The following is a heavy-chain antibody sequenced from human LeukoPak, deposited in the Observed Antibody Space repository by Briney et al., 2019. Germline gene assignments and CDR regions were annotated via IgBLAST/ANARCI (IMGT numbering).Heavy chain of an antibody. CDR3: ARLAASAFDY. V-gene: IGHV3-48*02. Sequence: GGSLRLSCAASGFTFSSYSMNWVRQAPGQGLEWVSYISNSGDTIYYADSVKGRFTISRDNAKNSLYLQMNSLRDEDTAVYYCARLAASAFDYWGQGTLVTVSS. CDR2: ISNSGDTI. D-gene: IGHD6-25*01. CDR1: GFTFSSYS. J-gene: IGHJ4*02.